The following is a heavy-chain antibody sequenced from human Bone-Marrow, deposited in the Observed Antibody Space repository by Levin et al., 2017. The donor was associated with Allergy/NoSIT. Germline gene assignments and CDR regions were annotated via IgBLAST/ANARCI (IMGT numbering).Heavy chain of an antibody. CDR3: AKDSRVDSSSSWYYYGMDV. CDR1: GFTFDDYA. Sequence: SCAASGFTFDDYAMHWVRQAPGKGLEWVSGISWNSGSIGYADSVKGRFTISRDNAKNSLYLQMNSLRAEDTALYYCAKDSRVDSSSSWYYYGMDVWGQGTTVTVSS. J-gene: IGHJ6*02. D-gene: IGHD6-6*01. CDR2: ISWNSGSI. V-gene: IGHV3-9*01.